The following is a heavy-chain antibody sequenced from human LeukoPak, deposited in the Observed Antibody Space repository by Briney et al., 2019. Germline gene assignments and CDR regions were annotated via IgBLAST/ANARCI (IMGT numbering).Heavy chain of an antibody. CDR2: IRSKANSYAT. D-gene: IGHD6-19*01. Sequence: GGSLRLSCAASGFTFSSYGMHWVRQAPGKGLEWVGRIRSKANSYATAYAASVKGRFTISRDDSKNTAYLQMNSLRAEDTAVYYCAKGDSGWYGYYYMDVWGKGTTVTVSS. CDR1: GFTFSSYG. V-gene: IGHV3-73*01. CDR3: AKGDSGWYGYYYMDV. J-gene: IGHJ6*03.